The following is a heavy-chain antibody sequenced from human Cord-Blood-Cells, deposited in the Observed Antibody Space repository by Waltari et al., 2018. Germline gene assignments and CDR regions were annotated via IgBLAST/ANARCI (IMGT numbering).Heavy chain of an antibody. J-gene: IGHJ2*01. CDR1: GGSTSSYY. D-gene: IGHD2-15*01. V-gene: IGHV4-59*01. CDR3: ARVERGYCSGGSCYYWYFDL. CDR2: IYYSGST. Sequence: QVQLQESGPGLVKPWETLSLTCTVPGGSTSSYYWTWIRQPPGQGLEWIGYIYYSGSTNYNPSLKSRVTISVDTSKNQFSLKLSSVTAADTAVYYCARVERGYCSGGSCYYWYFDLWGRGTLVTVSS.